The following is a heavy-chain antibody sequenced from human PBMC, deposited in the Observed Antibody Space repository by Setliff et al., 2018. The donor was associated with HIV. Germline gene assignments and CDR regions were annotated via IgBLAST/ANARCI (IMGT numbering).Heavy chain of an antibody. CDR2: LNSNSDGT. Sequence: GASVKVSCKSSGYIFTRYYIHWVRQAPGQGLEWMGWLNSNSDGTFYAQKFQDRVIMTRDTSSSTAYMELSSLTSDDTAVYYCARELGLAALHGPMDLWGKGTTVTV. CDR1: GYIFTRYY. D-gene: IGHD2-21*02. CDR3: ARELGLAALHGPMDL. V-gene: IGHV1-2*02. J-gene: IGHJ6*03.